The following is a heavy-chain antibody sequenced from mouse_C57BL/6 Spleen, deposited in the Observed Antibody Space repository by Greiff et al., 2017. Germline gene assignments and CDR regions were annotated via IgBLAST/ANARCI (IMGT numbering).Heavy chain of an antibody. J-gene: IGHJ2*01. CDR3: ARYYYGSSPCFGY. D-gene: IGHD1-1*01. CDR2: IYPRDGST. CDR1: GYTFTSYD. Sequence: QVQLKQSGPELVKPGASVKLSCKASGYTFTSYDINWVKQRPGQGLEWIGWIYPRDGSTKYNEKFKGKATLTVDTSSSTAYMELHSLTSEDSAVYFCARYYYGSSPCFGYWGQGTTLTVSS. V-gene: IGHV1-85*01.